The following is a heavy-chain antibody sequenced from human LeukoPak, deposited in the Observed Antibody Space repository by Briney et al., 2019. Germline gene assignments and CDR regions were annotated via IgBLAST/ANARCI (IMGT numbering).Heavy chain of an antibody. CDR3: ARDPTSSSHLYYYGMDV. D-gene: IGHD2-2*01. J-gene: IGHJ6*02. Sequence: SETLSLTCTVSGGSINSYYWSWIRQPPGKGLEWIGYIYYSGSTNYNPSLKSRVTISVDTPKNQFSLKLNSVTAADTAVYYCARDPTSSSHLYYYGMDVWGQGTTVSVSS. V-gene: IGHV4-59*01. CDR2: IYYSGST. CDR1: GGSINSYY.